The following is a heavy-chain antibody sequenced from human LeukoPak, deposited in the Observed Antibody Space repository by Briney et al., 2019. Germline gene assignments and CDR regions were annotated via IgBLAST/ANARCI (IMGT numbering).Heavy chain of an antibody. V-gene: IGHV4-59*08. CDR2: IYYSGTT. Sequence: SETLSLTCTVSGGSISSYYWSWIRQPPGKGLEWIGYIYYSGTTNYNPSLESRVTTSVDTSKNQFSLKLNSVTATDTAVYYCARSRGGSSWFNYFDSWGQGALVTVSS. CDR1: GGSISSYY. CDR3: ARSRGGSSWFNYFDS. D-gene: IGHD6-13*01. J-gene: IGHJ4*02.